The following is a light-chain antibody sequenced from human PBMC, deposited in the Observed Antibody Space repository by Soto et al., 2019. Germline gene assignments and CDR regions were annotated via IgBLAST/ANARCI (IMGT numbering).Light chain of an antibody. CDR2: GAS. J-gene: IGKJ1*01. CDR3: QQYNNWPRT. CDR1: QSVRSN. Sequence: EIVMTQSPATLSVSPGERATLSCRVSQSVRSNLAWYQQKPGQAPRLLIHGASTRATGFPARFSGGGSGTEFTLTISSLQSEDFAVYYCQQYNNWPRTFGQGTKVEIK. V-gene: IGKV3-15*01.